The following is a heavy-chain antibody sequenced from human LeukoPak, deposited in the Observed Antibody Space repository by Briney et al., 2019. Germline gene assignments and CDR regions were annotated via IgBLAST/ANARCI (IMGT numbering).Heavy chain of an antibody. V-gene: IGHV1-2*02. J-gene: IGHJ3*02. CDR2: INSNTGGT. D-gene: IGHD2-2*01. CDR1: GYTFTGYY. CDR3: AREGLGRGYHDAFDI. Sequence: ASVKVSCKASGYTFTGYYMHWVRQAPGQGLEWMGWINSNTGGTNYAQKFQGRVTMTRDTSISTAYMELSRLRSDDTAVYYCAREGLGRGYHDAFDIWGQGTMVTVSS.